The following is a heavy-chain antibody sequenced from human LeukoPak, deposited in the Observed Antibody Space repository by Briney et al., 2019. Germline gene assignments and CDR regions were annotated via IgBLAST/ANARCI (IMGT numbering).Heavy chain of an antibody. CDR3: ARNITIGGGYDAFDI. CDR1: GFTFSSYG. J-gene: IGHJ3*02. CDR2: IWYDGSNK. D-gene: IGHD3-9*01. V-gene: IGHV3-33*01. Sequence: PGGSLRLSCAASGFTFSSYGMHWVRQAPGKGLGWVAVIWYDGSNKYYADSVKGRFTISRDNSKNTMYLQMNSLRAEDTAVYYWARNITIGGGYDAFDIWGQGTRVTVSS.